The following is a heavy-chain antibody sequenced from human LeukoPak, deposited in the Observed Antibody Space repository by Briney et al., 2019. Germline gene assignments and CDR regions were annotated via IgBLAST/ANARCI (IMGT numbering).Heavy chain of an antibody. D-gene: IGHD2-15*01. Sequence: PGGSLRLSCAASGFAFSSYSMNWVRQAPGKGLEWVSSIISSSIYIYYADSVKGRFTISRDNAKNSLYLQMNSLRAEDTAVYYCARDPQYCSGGSCYSFDYWGQGTLVTVSS. CDR2: IISSSIYI. J-gene: IGHJ4*02. V-gene: IGHV3-21*01. CDR3: ARDPQYCSGGSCYSFDY. CDR1: GFAFSSYS.